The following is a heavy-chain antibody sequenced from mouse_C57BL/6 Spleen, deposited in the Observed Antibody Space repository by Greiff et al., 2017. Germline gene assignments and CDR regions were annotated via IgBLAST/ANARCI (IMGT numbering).Heavy chain of an antibody. D-gene: IGHD1-1*01. V-gene: IGHV3-6*01. CDR3: AGITTVVDYYAMDY. J-gene: IGHJ4*01. CDR1: GYSITSGYY. CDR2: ISYDGSN. Sequence: EVQLVESGPGLVKPSQSLSLTCSVTGYSITSGYYWNWIRQFPGNKLEWMGYISYDGSNNYNPSLKNRISITRDTSKNQFFLKLNSVTTEDTATYYCAGITTVVDYYAMDYWGQGTSVTVSS.